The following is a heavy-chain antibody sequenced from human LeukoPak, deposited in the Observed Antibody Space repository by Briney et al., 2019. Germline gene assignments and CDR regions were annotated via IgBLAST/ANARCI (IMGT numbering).Heavy chain of an antibody. J-gene: IGHJ5*02. D-gene: IGHD4-17*01. V-gene: IGHV4-34*01. CDR2: INHSGST. Sequence: PSETLSLTCAVYGGSFSGYYWSWIRQPPGKGLEWLGEINHSGSTNYNPSLKSRVTISVDTSKNQFSLKLSSVTAADTAVYYCARGKGTGTTVTGVFDPWGQGTLVTVSS. CDR1: GGSFSGYY. CDR3: ARGKGTGTTVTGVFDP.